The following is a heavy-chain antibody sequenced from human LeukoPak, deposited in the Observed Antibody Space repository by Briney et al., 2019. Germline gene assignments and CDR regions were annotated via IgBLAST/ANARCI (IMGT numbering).Heavy chain of an antibody. CDR2: LDPEDGEA. J-gene: IGHJ3*02. CDR3: ATRNFGDYGAFDI. CDR1: GYTLSDLA. D-gene: IGHD4-17*01. V-gene: IGHV1-24*01. Sequence: ASVKVSCKVCGYTLSDLAMHWVRQAPGKGLEWMGGLDPEDGEAIYAQPLQGRVTMTGDTSSDTAYMVLSSLRSEDTAVYYCATRNFGDYGAFDIWGQGTMVTVSS.